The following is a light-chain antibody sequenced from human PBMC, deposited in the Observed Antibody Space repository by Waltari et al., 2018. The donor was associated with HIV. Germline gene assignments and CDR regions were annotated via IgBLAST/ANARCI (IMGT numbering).Light chain of an antibody. CDR1: QSISIY. CDR2: DAS. CDR3: QQSFDIPLV. Sequence: DIQMTQSPSSLSASVGDRVTITCQASQSISIYLNWYQQKPGKAPNLLIYDASNLQSGLPSRFSGSGSGTDFTLTITNLQPEDFATYFCQQSFDIPLVFGPGTKVD. V-gene: IGKV1-39*01. J-gene: IGKJ3*01.